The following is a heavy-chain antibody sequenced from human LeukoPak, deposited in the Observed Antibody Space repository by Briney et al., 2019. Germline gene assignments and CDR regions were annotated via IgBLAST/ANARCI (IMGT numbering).Heavy chain of an antibody. CDR3: ARRRYYDSSGYLE. D-gene: IGHD3-22*01. CDR1: GDSVSRSDSY. J-gene: IGHJ1*01. CDR2: IYYSGRT. V-gene: IGHV4-39*01. Sequence: SETLSLTCTIFGDSVSRSDSYWDWIRQPPGTGLEWIGTIYYSGRTYYSPSLKSRVTLSVDMSNNQFSLTLTPMTAADTALYFCARRRYYDSSGYLEWGQGTLVTVSS.